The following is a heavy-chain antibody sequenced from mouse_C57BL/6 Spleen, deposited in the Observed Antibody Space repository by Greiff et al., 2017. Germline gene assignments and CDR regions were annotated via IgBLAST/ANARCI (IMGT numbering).Heavy chain of an antibody. Sequence: EVQVVESGGGLVKPGGSLKLSCAASGFTFSDYGMHWVRQAPEKGLEWVAYISSGSSTIYYADTVKGRFTISRDNAKNTLFLQRTSLRAEDTAMYYCARHGLHAMDYWGQGTSVTVSS. CDR1: GFTFSDYG. J-gene: IGHJ4*01. CDR3: ARHGLHAMDY. CDR2: ISSGSSTI. D-gene: IGHD1-1*02. V-gene: IGHV5-17*01.